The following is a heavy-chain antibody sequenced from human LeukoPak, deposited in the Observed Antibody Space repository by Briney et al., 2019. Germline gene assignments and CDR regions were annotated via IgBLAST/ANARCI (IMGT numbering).Heavy chain of an antibody. CDR3: AKSPDFDWLLSALDY. J-gene: IGHJ4*02. Sequence: GGSPRLSCAASGFTFSSYGTHWVRQAPGKGLEWVAVISYDGSNKYYADSVKGRFTISRDNSKNTLYLQMNSLRAEDTAVYYCAKSPDFDWLLSALDYWGQGTLVTVSS. CDR1: GFTFSSYG. D-gene: IGHD3-9*01. CDR2: ISYDGSNK. V-gene: IGHV3-30*18.